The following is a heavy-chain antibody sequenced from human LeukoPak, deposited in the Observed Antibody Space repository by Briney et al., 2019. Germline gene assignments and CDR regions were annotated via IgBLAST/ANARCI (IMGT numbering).Heavy chain of an antibody. Sequence: GGSLRLSCTASGFILGTYSMNWVRQVPGKGLEWVSYISSSGGSVKYADSVKGRLTTSRDNAKNSLYLQMNSLRDEDTAVYYCARDYDSTGRAFDVWGQGTMVTVSS. CDR1: GFILGTYS. CDR2: ISSSGGSV. V-gene: IGHV3-48*02. J-gene: IGHJ3*01. CDR3: ARDYDSTGRAFDV. D-gene: IGHD3-22*01.